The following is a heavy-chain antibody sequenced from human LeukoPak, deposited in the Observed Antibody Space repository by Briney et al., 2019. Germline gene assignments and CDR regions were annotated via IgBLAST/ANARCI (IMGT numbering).Heavy chain of an antibody. CDR1: GGSFSGYY. CDR3: ASTSSSYAFDI. Sequence: SETLSLTCAVYGGSFSGYYWSWIRQPPGKGLEWIGEINHSGSTNYNPSLKSRVTISVDTSKNQFSLKLSSVTAADTAVYYCASTSSSYAFDIWGQGTMVTVSS. V-gene: IGHV4-34*01. CDR2: INHSGST. D-gene: IGHD2-2*01. J-gene: IGHJ3*02.